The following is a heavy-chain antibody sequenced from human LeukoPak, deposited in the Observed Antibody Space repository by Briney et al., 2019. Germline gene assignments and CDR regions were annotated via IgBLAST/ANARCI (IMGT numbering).Heavy chain of an antibody. V-gene: IGHV4-30-4*01. CDR2: IYYSGST. Sequence: PSETLSLTCTVSGGSISSGDYYWSWIRQPPGKGLEWIGYIYYSGSTYCNPSLKSRVTISVDTSKNQFSPKLSSVTAADTAVYYCARDKVDTAMADYYYYGMDVWGQGTTVTVSS. CDR1: GGSISSGDYY. CDR3: ARDKVDTAMADYYYYGMDV. J-gene: IGHJ6*02. D-gene: IGHD5-18*01.